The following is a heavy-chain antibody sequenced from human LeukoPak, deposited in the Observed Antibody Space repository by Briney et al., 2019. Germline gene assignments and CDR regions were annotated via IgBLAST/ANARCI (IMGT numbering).Heavy chain of an antibody. CDR1: GFTFSSYW. J-gene: IGHJ6*03. Sequence: PWGSLRLSCAASGFTFSSYWMSWVRQAPGKGLEWVANIKQDGSEKYYVDSVKGRFTISRDNAKNSLYLQMNSLRAEDTAVYYCASSYSYYFMDVWGKGTTVTISS. D-gene: IGHD2-21*01. V-gene: IGHV3-7*01. CDR3: ASSYSYYFMDV. CDR2: IKQDGSEK.